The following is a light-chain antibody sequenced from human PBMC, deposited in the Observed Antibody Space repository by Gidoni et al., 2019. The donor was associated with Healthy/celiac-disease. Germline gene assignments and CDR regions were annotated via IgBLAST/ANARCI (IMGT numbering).Light chain of an antibody. Sequence: EIVLPQSPATLSLPPGEGATHPCRARQSVSSYLAWYQQKPGQAPRLLIYVAPNRATGIPARFSGSGSGTDFTLTISRLAPEYFAFYCCQQRSTWLTFGGGTKVEIK. CDR3: QQRSTWLT. CDR1: QSVSSY. J-gene: IGKJ4*01. CDR2: VAP. V-gene: IGKV3-11*01.